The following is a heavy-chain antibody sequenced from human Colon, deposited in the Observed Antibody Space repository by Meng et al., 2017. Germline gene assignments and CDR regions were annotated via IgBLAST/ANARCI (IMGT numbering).Heavy chain of an antibody. CDR3: ASSDYYRSDY. V-gene: IGHV4-4*02. D-gene: IGHD3-22*01. CDR1: GGSISRSDW. J-gene: IGHJ4*02. Sequence: QVQLQASGPGLVKPSVTLSLTCAVSGGSISRSDWWSWVRQPPGKGLEWIGETSHSGSTNYSPSLKSRVTISLDKSKNQLSLKLNSVTAADTAVYYCASSDYYRSDYWGQGTLVTVSS. CDR2: TSHSGST.